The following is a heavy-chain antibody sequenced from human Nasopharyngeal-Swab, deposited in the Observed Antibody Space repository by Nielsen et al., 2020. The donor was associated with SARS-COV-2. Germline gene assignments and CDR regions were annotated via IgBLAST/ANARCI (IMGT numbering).Heavy chain of an antibody. CDR3: ARKGLYDSSGYPFDP. Sequence: GGSLRPSCAASGFTFSSYEMNWVRQAPGKGLEWVSYISSSGSTIYYADSVKGRFTISRDSAKNSLYLQMNSLRAEDTAVYYCARKGLYDSSGYPFDPWGQGTLVTVSS. CDR2: ISSSGSTI. V-gene: IGHV3-48*03. D-gene: IGHD3-22*01. CDR1: GFTFSSYE. J-gene: IGHJ5*02.